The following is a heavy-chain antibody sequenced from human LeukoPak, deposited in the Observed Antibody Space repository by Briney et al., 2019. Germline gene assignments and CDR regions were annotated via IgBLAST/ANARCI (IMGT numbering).Heavy chain of an antibody. Sequence: SQTLSLTCTVSGGSISSGGYYWSWLRQHPGKGLEWIVYIYYSGSTYYSPSLKSRFTISVDTSKNQFSLKLSSVTAADTAVYYCAREWGGGYCSGGSCHNWFDPWGQGTLVTVSS. CDR1: GGSISSGGYY. D-gene: IGHD2-15*01. CDR3: AREWGGGYCSGGSCHNWFDP. J-gene: IGHJ5*02. CDR2: IYYSGST. V-gene: IGHV4-31*03.